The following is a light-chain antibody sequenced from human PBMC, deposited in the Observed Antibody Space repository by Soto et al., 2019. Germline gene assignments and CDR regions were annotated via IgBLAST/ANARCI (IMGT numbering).Light chain of an antibody. J-gene: IGKJ1*01. V-gene: IGKV3-20*01. CDR3: QLYSGSPWK. CDR2: GVS. Sequence: IVLTQSPGTLSLSPGERATLSCRASQSISHKYLAWYQQEPGQAPRLLIHGVSIRATGIQDRFSGSGSGTDFTIKISRVEAEYFEVYYCQLYSGSPWKLAQGPKVDMK. CDR1: QSISHKY.